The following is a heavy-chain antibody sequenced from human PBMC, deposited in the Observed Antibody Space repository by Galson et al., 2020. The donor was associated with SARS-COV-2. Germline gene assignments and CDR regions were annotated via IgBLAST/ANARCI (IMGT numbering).Heavy chain of an antibody. Sequence: GASVKVSCKASGYTFTGYYMHWVRQAPGQGLEWMGWINPNSGGTNYAQKFQGRVTMTRDTSISTAYMELSRLRSDDTAVYYCARGGYSYGVVDAFDIWGQGTMVTVSS. CDR1: GYTFTGYY. CDR2: INPNSGGT. CDR3: ARGGYSYGVVDAFDI. V-gene: IGHV1-2*02. J-gene: IGHJ3*02. D-gene: IGHD5-18*01.